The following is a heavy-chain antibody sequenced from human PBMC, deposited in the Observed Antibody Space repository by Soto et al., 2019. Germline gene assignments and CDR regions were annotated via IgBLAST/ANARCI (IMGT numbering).Heavy chain of an antibody. J-gene: IGHJ4*02. Sequence: SETLSLTCAVSGGSISSGGYSWSWIRQPPGKGLEWIGYIYHSGSTYYNPSLKSRVTISVDRSKNQFSLKLSSVTAADTAVYYCARAPYYYDSSGYHPPGLFDYWGQGTLVTVSS. CDR1: GGSISSGGYS. V-gene: IGHV4-30-2*01. CDR3: ARAPYYYDSSGYHPPGLFDY. D-gene: IGHD3-22*01. CDR2: IYHSGST.